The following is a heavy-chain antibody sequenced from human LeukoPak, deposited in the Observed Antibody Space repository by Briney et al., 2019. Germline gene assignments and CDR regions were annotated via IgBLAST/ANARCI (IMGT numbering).Heavy chain of an antibody. D-gene: IGHD1-26*01. CDR2: IYPGDSDT. J-gene: IGHJ3*02. CDR3: ARHIPSSGSYLDAFDI. V-gene: IGHV5-51*01. CDR1: GYSFTSYW. Sequence: GESLKISCKGSGYSFTSYWIGWVRQMPGKGLEWMGIIYPGDSDTRYSPSFQGQVTISADKSISTAYLQWSSLKASDTATYYCARHIPSSGSYLDAFDIWGQGTMVTVSS.